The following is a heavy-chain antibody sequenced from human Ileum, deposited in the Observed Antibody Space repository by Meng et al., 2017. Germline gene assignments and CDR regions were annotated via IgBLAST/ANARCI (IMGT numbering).Heavy chain of an antibody. CDR2: ISPYNGNT. D-gene: IGHD3-22*01. J-gene: IGHJ4*02. Sequence: QVQLVQSGSELKKPGASVKISCKAAGYTFTSSGLSWVRQAPGQGLEWMGWISPYNGNTNYAQKVQGRLTVTTDTSTSTAYMELRSLRSADTAVYYCARERFYYYDSSGSINWGQGTLVTVSS. V-gene: IGHV1-18*01. CDR1: GYTFTSSG. CDR3: ARERFYYYDSSGSIN.